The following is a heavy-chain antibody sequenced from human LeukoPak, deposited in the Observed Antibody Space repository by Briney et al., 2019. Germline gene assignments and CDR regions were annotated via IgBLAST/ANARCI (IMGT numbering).Heavy chain of an antibody. CDR3: ARGIITEKITFGGVIAP. Sequence: PSETLSLTCTVSGGSISSYYWSWIRQPAGKGLEWIGRIYTSGSTNYNPSLKSRVTMSVDTSKNQFSLKLSSVTAADTAVYYCARGIITEKITFGGVIAPWGQGTLVTVSS. CDR1: GGSISSYY. V-gene: IGHV4-4*07. D-gene: IGHD3-16*01. J-gene: IGHJ5*02. CDR2: IYTSGST.